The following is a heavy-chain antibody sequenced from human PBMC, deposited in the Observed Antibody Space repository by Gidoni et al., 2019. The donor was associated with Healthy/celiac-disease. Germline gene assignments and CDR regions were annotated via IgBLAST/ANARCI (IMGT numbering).Heavy chain of an antibody. J-gene: IGHJ6*02. CDR3: AKRAHLGTSSSWSSLYYYYGMDV. Sequence: EVQLLESGGGLVQPGGSLRLSCAASGFPFSSYAMSWVRRAPGKGLEWVSAISGSGGSTYYADSVKGRFTISRDNSKNTRYLQMNSLRAEDTAVYYCAKRAHLGTSSSWSSLYYYYGMDVWGQGTTVTVSS. CDR2: ISGSGGST. CDR1: GFPFSSYA. D-gene: IGHD6-13*01. V-gene: IGHV3-23*01.